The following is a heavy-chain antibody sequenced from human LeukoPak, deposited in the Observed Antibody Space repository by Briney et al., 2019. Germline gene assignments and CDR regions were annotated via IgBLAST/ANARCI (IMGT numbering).Heavy chain of an antibody. CDR2: IYSGGST. CDR3: ARDHVTKGMDV. Sequence: ETLSLTCTVSGGSITSGDYYMSWVRQAPGKGLEWVSVIYSGGSTYYADSVKGRFTISRDNSKNTLYLQMNSLRAEDTAVYYCARDHVTKGMDVWGKGTTVTVSS. V-gene: IGHV3-53*01. J-gene: IGHJ6*03. CDR1: GGSITSGDYY.